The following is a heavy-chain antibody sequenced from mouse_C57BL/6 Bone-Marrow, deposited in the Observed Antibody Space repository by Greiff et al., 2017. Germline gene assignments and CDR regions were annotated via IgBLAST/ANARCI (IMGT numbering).Heavy chain of an antibody. CDR3: AKHVAFNYGWMDD. CDR2: IWGGGST. CDR1: GFSLTSYG. V-gene: IGHV2-9*01. Sequence: VMLVESGPGLVAPSQSLSITCTVSGFSLTSYGVDWVRQPPGKGLEWLGVIWGGGSTTYNSALMSRLSISKDNYKSQVFLKLNSLQTDDTAMYYCAKHVAFNYGWMDDWGQGTSVTVSS. D-gene: IGHD2-2*01. J-gene: IGHJ4*01.